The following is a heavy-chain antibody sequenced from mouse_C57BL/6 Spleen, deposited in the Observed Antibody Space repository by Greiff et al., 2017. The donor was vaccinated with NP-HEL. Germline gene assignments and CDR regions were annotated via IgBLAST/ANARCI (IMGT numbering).Heavy chain of an antibody. Sequence: VQLQQSGAELVRPGASVTLSCKASGYTFTDYEMHWVKQTPVHGLEWIGAIDPETGGTAYNQKFKGKAILTADKSSSTAYMELRSLTSEDSAVYYCTRPTTEYYFDYWGQGTTLTVSS. CDR2: IDPETGGT. CDR3: TRPTTEYYFDY. D-gene: IGHD1-1*01. J-gene: IGHJ2*01. CDR1: GYTFTDYE. V-gene: IGHV1-15*01.